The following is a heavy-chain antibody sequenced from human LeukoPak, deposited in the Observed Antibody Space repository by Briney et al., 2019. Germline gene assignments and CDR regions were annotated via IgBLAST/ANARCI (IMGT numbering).Heavy chain of an antibody. CDR3: ARNYDSSGYYY. CDR1: GGSISSNNW. D-gene: IGHD3-22*01. J-gene: IGHJ4*02. Sequence: SETLSLTCAVSGGSISSNNWWSWVRQPPGKGLEWIGYIYYSGSTYYNPSLKSRVTISVDTSKNQFSLKLSSVTAADTAVYYCARNYDSSGYYYWGQGTLVTVSS. V-gene: IGHV4-30-4*01. CDR2: IYYSGST.